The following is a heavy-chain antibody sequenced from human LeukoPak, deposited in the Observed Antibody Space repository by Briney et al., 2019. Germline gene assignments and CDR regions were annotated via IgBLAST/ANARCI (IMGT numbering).Heavy chain of an antibody. CDR3: AREFYSSGWETYYFDY. D-gene: IGHD6-19*01. V-gene: IGHV4-61*02. CDR2: IYTSGSS. CDR1: GGSISSGSYY. J-gene: IGHJ4*02. Sequence: PSQTLSLTCTVSGGSISSGSYYWSWIRQPAGKGLEWIVRIYTSGSSNYNPSLKSRVTISVDTSKNQFSLKLSSVTAADTAVYYCAREFYSSGWETYYFDYWGQGTLVTVSS.